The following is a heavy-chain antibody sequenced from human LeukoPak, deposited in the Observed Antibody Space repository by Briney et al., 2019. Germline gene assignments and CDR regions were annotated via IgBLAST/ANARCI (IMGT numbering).Heavy chain of an antibody. J-gene: IGHJ6*02. V-gene: IGHV3-53*01. D-gene: IGHD3-22*01. CDR2: IYSGGST. CDR3: ARDFVGYDDYYYGMDV. Sequence: GGSLRLSCAASGITVSSNYMSWVRQAPGKGLEWVSVIYSGGSTYYADSVKGRFTTSRDNSKNTLYLQMNSLRAEDTAVYYCARDFVGYDDYYYGMDVWGQGTTVTVSS. CDR1: GITVSSNY.